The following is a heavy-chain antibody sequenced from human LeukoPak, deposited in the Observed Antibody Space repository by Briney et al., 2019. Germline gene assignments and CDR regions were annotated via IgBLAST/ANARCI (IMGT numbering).Heavy chain of an antibody. J-gene: IGHJ5*02. V-gene: IGHV3-53*01. D-gene: IGHD1-20*01. CDR3: ARGITGSNNWFDP. Sequence: GGFLRLSCAASGFTVSSTYMSWLRQAPGKGLEWVSLIYTGGTTYYADSVKGRFTISRDNSENTLYLQMNSLRAEDTAVYYCARGITGSNNWFDPWGQGTLVTVSS. CDR2: IYTGGTT. CDR1: GFTVSSTY.